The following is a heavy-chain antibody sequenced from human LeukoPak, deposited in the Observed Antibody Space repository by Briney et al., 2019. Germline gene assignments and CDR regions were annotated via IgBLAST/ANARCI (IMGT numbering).Heavy chain of an antibody. CDR1: GYTLTELS. CDR3: ATDNPMVRGALGLFDY. D-gene: IGHD3-10*01. CDR2: FDPEDGET. J-gene: IGHJ4*02. V-gene: IGHV1-24*01. Sequence: GASVKVSCKVSGYTLTELSMHWVRQAPGKGLEWMGGFDPEDGETIYAQKFQGRVTMTEDTSTDTAYMELSSLRSEDTAVYYCATDNPMVRGALGLFDYWGQGTLVTVSS.